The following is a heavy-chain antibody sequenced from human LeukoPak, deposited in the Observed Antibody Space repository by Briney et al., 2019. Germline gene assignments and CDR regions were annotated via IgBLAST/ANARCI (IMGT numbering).Heavy chain of an antibody. J-gene: IGHJ3*02. V-gene: IGHV4-4*02. CDR1: GGSISSSNW. Sequence: PSETLSLTCAVSGGSISSSNWWSWVRQPPGKGLEWIGYIYYSGSTNYNPSLKSRVTISVDTSKNQFSLKLSSVTAADTAVYYCAREQMRGEPGAFDIWGQGTMVTVSS. D-gene: IGHD3-16*01. CDR2: IYYSGST. CDR3: AREQMRGEPGAFDI.